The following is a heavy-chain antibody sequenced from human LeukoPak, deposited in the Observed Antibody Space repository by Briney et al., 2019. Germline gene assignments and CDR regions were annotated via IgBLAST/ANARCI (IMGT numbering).Heavy chain of an antibody. Sequence: GGSLRLSCAASGFTFSSYAMHWVRQAPGKGLEWVAVISYDGSNKYYADSVKGRFTISRDNSKNTLYLQMNSLRAEDTAVYHCAREFGDCSGGSCYYFDYWGQGTLVTVSS. CDR3: AREFGDCSGGSCYYFDY. CDR2: ISYDGSNK. CDR1: GFTFSSYA. V-gene: IGHV3-30-3*01. D-gene: IGHD2-15*01. J-gene: IGHJ4*02.